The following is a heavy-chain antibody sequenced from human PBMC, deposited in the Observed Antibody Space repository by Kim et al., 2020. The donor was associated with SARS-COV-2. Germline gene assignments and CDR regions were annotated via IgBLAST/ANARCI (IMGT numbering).Heavy chain of an antibody. D-gene: IGHD4-4*01. Sequence: ADSVRGRFTTSRDNDKNSLYLQMNSLRAEDTAVYYCARGPNYSPFDYWGQGTLVTVSS. V-gene: IGHV3-48*03. J-gene: IGHJ4*02. CDR3: ARGPNYSPFDY.